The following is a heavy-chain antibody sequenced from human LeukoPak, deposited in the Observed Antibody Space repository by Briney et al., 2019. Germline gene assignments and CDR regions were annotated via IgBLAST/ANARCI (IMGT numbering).Heavy chain of an antibody. Sequence: SETLSLTCTVSGGSISSYYWSSIRQPPRKGLEWIGYIYYSGSTNYNPPLKSRVTISVDTSKNQFSLKLSSVTAADTAVYYCARDQEGIFDYWGQGTLVTVSS. V-gene: IGHV4-59*01. J-gene: IGHJ4*02. CDR1: GGSISSYY. CDR2: IYYSGST. CDR3: ARDQEGIFDY.